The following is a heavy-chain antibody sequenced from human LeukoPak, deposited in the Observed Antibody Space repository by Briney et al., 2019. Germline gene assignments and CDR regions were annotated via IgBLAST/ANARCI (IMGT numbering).Heavy chain of an antibody. V-gene: IGHV4-59*08. CDR2: IYYSGST. Sequence: PSETLSLTCTVSGGSISSYYWSWIRQPPGKGLEWIGYIYYSGSTNYNPSLKSRVTISVDTSKNQFSLKLSSVTAADTAVYYCARHWSEYCSSTSCYLFDYWGQGTLVTVSS. CDR3: ARHWSEYCSSTSCYLFDY. D-gene: IGHD2-2*01. CDR1: GGSISSYY. J-gene: IGHJ4*02.